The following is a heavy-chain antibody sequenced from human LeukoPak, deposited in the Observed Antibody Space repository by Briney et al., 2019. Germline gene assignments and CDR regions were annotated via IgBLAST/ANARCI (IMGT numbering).Heavy chain of an antibody. CDR1: GFTFSSYS. V-gene: IGHV3-48*01. Sequence: GGSLRLSCAASGFTFSSYSMNWVRQAPGKGLEWVSYISSSSSTIYYADSVKGRFTISRDNAKNSLYLQMNSLRAEDTAVYYRARDGYCSSTSCPKYFQHWGQGTLVTVSS. CDR3: ARDGYCSSTSCPKYFQH. D-gene: IGHD2-2*01. CDR2: ISSSSSTI. J-gene: IGHJ1*01.